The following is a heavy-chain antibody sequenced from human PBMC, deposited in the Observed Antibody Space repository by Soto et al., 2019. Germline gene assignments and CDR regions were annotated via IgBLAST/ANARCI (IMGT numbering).Heavy chain of an antibody. Sequence: VHLVQSGAEVRKPGSSVNVSCQASGGTFTHYIITWVRQAPGRGLEWMGDIIPIFGTTTYAQTFQDRLTMTADKSTTTAYMRLTALKFEDTAVYLCSGVSYGSYGLDFWGQGTLVTVSS. V-gene: IGHV1-69*06. J-gene: IGHJ4*01. D-gene: IGHD3-10*01. CDR2: IIPIFGTT. CDR1: GGTFTHYI. CDR3: SGVSYGSYGLDF.